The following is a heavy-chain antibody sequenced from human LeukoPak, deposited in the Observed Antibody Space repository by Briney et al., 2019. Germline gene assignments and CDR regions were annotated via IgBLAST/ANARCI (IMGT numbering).Heavy chain of an antibody. V-gene: IGHV3-30*18. CDR3: AKPYNYGVRGVHFDY. Sequence: PGGSLRLSCTGSAFTFSSYDMHWVRRAPGKGLEWVAIISYNGSNKYYADSVKGRFTISRDNSKNTLYLEMNSLRAEDTAVYYCAKPYNYGVRGVHFDYWGQGTLVTVSS. D-gene: IGHD4-17*01. CDR1: AFTFSSYD. CDR2: ISYNGSNK. J-gene: IGHJ4*02.